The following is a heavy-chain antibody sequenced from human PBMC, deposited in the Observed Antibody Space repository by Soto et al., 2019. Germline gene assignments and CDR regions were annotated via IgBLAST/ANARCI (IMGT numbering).Heavy chain of an antibody. CDR3: ASGWYGSGWANWFDP. Sequence: PSQALSLTCAISGDSVSSNSAAWNWIRQSPSRGLEWLGRTYYRSKWYNDYAVSVKSRITINPDTSKNQFSLQLNSVTPEDTAVYYCASGWYGSGWANWFDPWGQGTLVTVSS. CDR2: TYYRSKWYN. D-gene: IGHD6-19*01. V-gene: IGHV6-1*01. CDR1: GDSVSSNSAA. J-gene: IGHJ5*02.